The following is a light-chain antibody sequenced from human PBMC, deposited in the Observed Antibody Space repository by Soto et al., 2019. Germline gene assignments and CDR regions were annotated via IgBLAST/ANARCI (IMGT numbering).Light chain of an antibody. Sequence: EIVLTQSPGTLSLSPGERATLSCRASQSVSSTYLAWYQQKPGQAPRLLIYCASSRATGIPDRFSGSGSGTDFTLTISRLEPEDYAVYYCQQYCSSTWTFGQGTKVEIK. J-gene: IGKJ1*01. CDR1: QSVSSTY. CDR2: CAS. V-gene: IGKV3-20*01. CDR3: QQYCSSTWT.